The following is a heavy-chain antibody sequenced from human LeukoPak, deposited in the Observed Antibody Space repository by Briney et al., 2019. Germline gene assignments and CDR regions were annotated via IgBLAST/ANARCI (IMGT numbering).Heavy chain of an antibody. CDR3: ARDLTVGLRMDV. D-gene: IGHD2-8*02. Sequence: GGSLRLSCAASELTFSSYGMRWVRQAPGKGLEWVSVIYSGGSTYYADSVKGRFTISRDNSKNTLYLQMNSLRAEGTAVYYCARDLTVGLRMDVWGQGTTVTVSS. J-gene: IGHJ6*02. CDR2: IYSGGST. V-gene: IGHV3-66*01. CDR1: ELTFSSYG.